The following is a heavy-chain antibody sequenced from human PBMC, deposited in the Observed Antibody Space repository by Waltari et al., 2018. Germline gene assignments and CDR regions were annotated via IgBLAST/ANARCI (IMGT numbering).Heavy chain of an antibody. J-gene: IGHJ6*02. D-gene: IGHD1-26*01. Sequence: QVQLVESGGGVVQPGGSLRLSCAASGFTFSSYGMHWVRQAPGKGLEWVAFIRYDGSNKYYADSVKGRFTSSRDNSKNTLYLQMNSLRAEDTAVYYCAKVYSGSYGGWGNYYYYYGMDVWGQGP. CDR2: IRYDGSNK. V-gene: IGHV3-30*02. CDR3: AKVYSGSYGGWGNYYYYYGMDV. CDR1: GFTFSSYG.